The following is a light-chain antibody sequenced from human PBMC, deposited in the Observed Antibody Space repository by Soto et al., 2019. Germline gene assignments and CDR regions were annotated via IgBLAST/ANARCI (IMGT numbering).Light chain of an antibody. CDR2: DAS. V-gene: IGKV3-15*01. CDR1: ESVRKN. Sequence: ILMTQSPATLSVSPGERPTLSCRASESVRKNLAWYQQKPGQAPRLLIYDASTRATDVPGRFSASGSGTEFTLTINSLQSEDFAVYYCQQSVKWPLTFGGGTKVEIK. CDR3: QQSVKWPLT. J-gene: IGKJ4*01.